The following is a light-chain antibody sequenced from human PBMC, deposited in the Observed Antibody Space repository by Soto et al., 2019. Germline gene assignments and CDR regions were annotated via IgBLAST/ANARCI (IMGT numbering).Light chain of an antibody. J-gene: IGLJ1*01. CDR3: QPYDSSLSGYV. Sequence: QSVLTQPPSVSGARGQRVTISCAGSSSNIGAGYDVHWYQQLPGTAPKLLIYGNSNRPSGVPDRFSGSKSGTSASLAITGLKAEDEADYYCQPYDSSLSGYVFGEGTKVTVL. V-gene: IGLV1-40*01. CDR1: SSNIGAGYD. CDR2: GNS.